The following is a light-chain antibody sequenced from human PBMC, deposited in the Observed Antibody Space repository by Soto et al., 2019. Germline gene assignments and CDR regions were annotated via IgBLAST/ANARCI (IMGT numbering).Light chain of an antibody. J-gene: IGKJ1*01. V-gene: IGKV3-20*01. CDR1: QSVSSSY. Sequence: EIVLTQSPGTLSLSPGERATISCRASQSVSSSYLAWYQQKPGQAPRLLIYGASSRATGIPDRFSGSGSGTDFTLTISRLEPEDFAVYYGQQYGSSWTFGQGTKVDIK. CDR2: GAS. CDR3: QQYGSSWT.